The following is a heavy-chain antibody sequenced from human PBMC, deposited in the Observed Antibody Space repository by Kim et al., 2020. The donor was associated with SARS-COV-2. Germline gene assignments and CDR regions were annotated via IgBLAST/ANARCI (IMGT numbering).Heavy chain of an antibody. V-gene: IGHV3-30*18. CDR3: AKDLMYRAFDI. CDR1: GFTFSSYG. D-gene: IGHD2-8*01. CDR2: ISYDGSNK. J-gene: IGHJ3*02. Sequence: GGSLRLSCAASGFTFSSYGMHWVRQAPGKGLEWVAVISYDGSNKYYADSVKGRFTISRDNSKNTLYLQMNSLRAEDTAVYYCAKDLMYRAFDIWGQGTMVTVSS.